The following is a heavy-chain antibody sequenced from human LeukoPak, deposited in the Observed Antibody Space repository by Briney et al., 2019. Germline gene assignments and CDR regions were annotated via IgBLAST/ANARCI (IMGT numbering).Heavy chain of an antibody. CDR1: GFTFSDYD. Sequence: PGGSLRLSCAASGFTFSDYDMHWVRQATGKGLEWVSAIGTAGDTFYPGSVRGRFTISRENAKNSLYLQMNSLRAGDTAVYYCAREGTTRGAFDIWGQGTMVTVSS. CDR3: AREGTTRGAFDI. J-gene: IGHJ3*02. V-gene: IGHV3-13*01. CDR2: IGTAGDT. D-gene: IGHD4-17*01.